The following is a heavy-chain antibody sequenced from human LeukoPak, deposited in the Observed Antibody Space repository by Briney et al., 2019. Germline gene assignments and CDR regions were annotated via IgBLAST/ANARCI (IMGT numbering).Heavy chain of an antibody. V-gene: IGHV3-7*01. Sequence: PGGSLGLSCAASGFTFSSYWMTWVRQAPGKGLEWVANIKKDGSDTYYVDSVKGRFSISRDNAKNSLHLQMNNLRAEDTAVYYCATDGSSFEYWGQGALVTVSS. D-gene: IGHD2-15*01. J-gene: IGHJ4*02. CDR3: ATDGSSFEY. CDR2: IKKDGSDT. CDR1: GFTFSSYW.